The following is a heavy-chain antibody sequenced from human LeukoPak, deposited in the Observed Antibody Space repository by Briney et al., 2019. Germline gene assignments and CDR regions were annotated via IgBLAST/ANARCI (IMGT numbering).Heavy chain of an antibody. CDR3: ARQADFGGVIVSSWFDP. Sequence: SETLSLTCTVSGGSISTANYYWGWVRRPPGKGLEWIGNIFYSGSTYYSPPLKSRVTISVDTSNNEFSLKMNSVTAADTAVYFCARQADFGGVIVSSWFDPWGEGAQVTVSS. CDR2: IFYSGST. CDR1: GGSISTANYY. J-gene: IGHJ5*02. D-gene: IGHD3-16*02. V-gene: IGHV4-39*01.